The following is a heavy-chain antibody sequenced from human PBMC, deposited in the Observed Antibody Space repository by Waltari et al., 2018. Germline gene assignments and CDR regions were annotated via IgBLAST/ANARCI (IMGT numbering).Heavy chain of an antibody. D-gene: IGHD1-26*01. CDR3: ARLIVGATSGGMDV. CDR2: INHSGST. V-gene: IGHV4-34*01. CDR1: GGSFSGYY. J-gene: IGHJ6*02. Sequence: QVQLQQWGAGLLKPSETLSLTCAVYGGSFSGYYCSWIRQPPGKGLEWIGEINHSGSTNYNPSLKSRVTISVDTSKNQFSLKLSSVTAADTAVYYCARLIVGATSGGMDVWGQGTTVTVSS.